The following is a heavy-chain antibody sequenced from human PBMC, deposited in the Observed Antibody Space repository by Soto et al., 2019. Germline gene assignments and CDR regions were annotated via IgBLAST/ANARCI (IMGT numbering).Heavy chain of an antibody. CDR1: GGSISSSSYC. Sequence: SETLSLTCTVSGGSISSSSYCWGWIRQPPGKGLEWIGSIFYSGSTYYNPSLKSRVTISVDTSKNQFSLKLSSVTAADTAVYYCARHQRSRAMVAATPDYWGQGTLVTVSS. D-gene: IGHD2-15*01. CDR2: IFYSGST. J-gene: IGHJ4*02. CDR3: ARHQRSRAMVAATPDY. V-gene: IGHV4-39*01.